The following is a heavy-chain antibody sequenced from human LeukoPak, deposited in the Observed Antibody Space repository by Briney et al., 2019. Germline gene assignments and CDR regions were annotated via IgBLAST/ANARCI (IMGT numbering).Heavy chain of an antibody. CDR3: AKEAPHCSSTSCYVEF. CDR1: GFTFSSYG. V-gene: IGHV3-30*18. Sequence: PGGSLRLSCAASGFTFSSYGMHWVRQAPGKGLEWVAVISYHGSNKYYADSVKGRFTISRDNSKSTLYLQMNSLRAEDTAVYYCAKEAPHCSSTSCYVEFWGQGTLVTVSS. D-gene: IGHD2-2*01. CDR2: ISYHGSNK. J-gene: IGHJ4*02.